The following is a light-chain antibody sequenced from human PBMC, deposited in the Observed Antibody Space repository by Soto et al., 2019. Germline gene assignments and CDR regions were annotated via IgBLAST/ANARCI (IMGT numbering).Light chain of an antibody. Sequence: DIQVTQYPPSLSASVGDRVTITCRTSQYISNYLNWYQHKAGKAPQLLIYSASTLQIGVPSRFSGSGSGTEFTLTITTLQPDDYASYYCQSNYILPWTFGQGTNVETK. V-gene: IGKV1-39*01. CDR3: QSNYILPWT. CDR1: QYISNY. CDR2: SAS. J-gene: IGKJ1*01.